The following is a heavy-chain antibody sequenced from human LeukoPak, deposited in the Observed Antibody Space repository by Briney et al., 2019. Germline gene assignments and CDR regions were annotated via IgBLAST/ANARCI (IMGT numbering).Heavy chain of an antibody. J-gene: IGHJ4*02. D-gene: IGHD1-7*01. V-gene: IGHV4-59*02. CDR3: ARDPPEDEWNSLDS. CDR1: GGSVNGYY. Sequence: SETLSLTCTVSGGSVNGYYCNWIRHAPGKGLEWSGFIHYSGLTVYSPSLQSRVSMSVDTSRNQFSLDLSSVTAADTALYYCARDPPEDEWNSLDSWGQGILVTVSS. CDR2: IHYSGLT.